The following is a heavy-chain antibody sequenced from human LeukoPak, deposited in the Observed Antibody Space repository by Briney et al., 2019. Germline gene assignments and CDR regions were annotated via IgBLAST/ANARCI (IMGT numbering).Heavy chain of an antibody. J-gene: IGHJ4*02. D-gene: IGHD3-22*01. Sequence: AGSLRLSCAASGFTFSDYYMNWLRQAPGKGLEWVSYISITGSTTYYADSGKGRFTISRANAKNSLYLQMNSLRAEDTAVYYCARDLYDSGFDYWGQGTLVTVSS. CDR1: GFTFSDYY. CDR2: ISITGSTT. V-gene: IGHV3-11*04. CDR3: ARDLYDSGFDY.